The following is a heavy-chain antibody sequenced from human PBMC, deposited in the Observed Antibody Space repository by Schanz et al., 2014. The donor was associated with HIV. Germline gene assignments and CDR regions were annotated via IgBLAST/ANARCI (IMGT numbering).Heavy chain of an antibody. Sequence: GQLVESGGGLVKPGGSLRLSCAASGFTLTDNYKSWVRQAPGKGREWLSYISVNGATREYADSVKGRFTISRDNARTSLYLQMNSLRAEDTAVYYCARVFGRTYGLPDYWGQGTLATVSS. V-gene: IGHV3-11*01. D-gene: IGHD3-10*01. CDR3: ARVFGRTYGLPDY. J-gene: IGHJ4*02. CDR2: ISVNGATR. CDR1: GFTLTDNY.